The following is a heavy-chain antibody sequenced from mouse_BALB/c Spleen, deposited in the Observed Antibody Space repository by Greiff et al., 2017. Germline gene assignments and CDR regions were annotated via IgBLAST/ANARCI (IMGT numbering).Heavy chain of an antibody. Sequence: DVQLQESGGGLVQPGGSLKLSCAASGFPFSSYGMSWVRQTPDKRLELVATINSNGGSTYYPDSVKGRFTISRYNAKNTLYLQMSSLKSEDTAMYYCARSIPLYFDYWGQGTTLTVSS. CDR3: ARSIPLYFDY. CDR2: INSNGGST. CDR1: GFPFSSYG. J-gene: IGHJ2*01. V-gene: IGHV5-6-3*01.